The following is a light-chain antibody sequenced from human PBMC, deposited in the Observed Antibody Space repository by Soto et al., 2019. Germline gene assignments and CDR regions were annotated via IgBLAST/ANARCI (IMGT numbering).Light chain of an antibody. J-gene: IGLJ3*02. V-gene: IGLV7-43*01. CDR3: LLHYAGAWV. CDR1: TGAVTSGYY. CDR2: STS. Sequence: VVTQEPSLTVSPGGTVTLTCASSTGAVTSGYYPNWFQQKTGQAPRALIYSTSNKESWTPARFSGSLLGGKAALTLSGVQPEDEAEYYCLLHYAGAWVFGGGTKVTVL.